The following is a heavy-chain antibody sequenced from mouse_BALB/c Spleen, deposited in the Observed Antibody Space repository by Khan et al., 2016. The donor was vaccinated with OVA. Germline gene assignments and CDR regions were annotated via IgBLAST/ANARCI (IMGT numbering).Heavy chain of an antibody. CDR3: TRDRIDY. J-gene: IGHJ2*01. CDR1: GYTFSTYW. Sequence: QVQLQQSGAALAKPGASVKMSCKASGYTFSTYWMHWVKQRPGQGLEWIGYINPTSGYTDYNEKFKEKATLSADKSSSTAYMQLSRLTSEDSAVYYCTRDRIDYWGQGTTLTGAS. CDR2: INPTSGYT. V-gene: IGHV1-7*01.